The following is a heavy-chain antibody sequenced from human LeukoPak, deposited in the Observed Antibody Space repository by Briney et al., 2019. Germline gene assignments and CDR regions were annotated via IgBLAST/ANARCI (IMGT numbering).Heavy chain of an antibody. CDR3: AKDPLYYYDMIDY. V-gene: IGHV3-23*01. J-gene: IGHJ4*02. Sequence: GRSLRLSCAASGFTFSSYAMSWVRQAPGKGLEWVSAISGSGGSTYYADSVKGRFTISRDNSKNTLYLQMNGLRAEDTAVYYCAKDPLYYYDMIDYWGQRTLVTASS. CDR1: GFTFSSYA. D-gene: IGHD3-22*01. CDR2: ISGSGGST.